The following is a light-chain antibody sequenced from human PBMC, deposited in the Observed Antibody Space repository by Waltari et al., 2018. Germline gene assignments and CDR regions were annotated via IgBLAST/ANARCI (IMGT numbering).Light chain of an antibody. V-gene: IGLV3-19*01. CDR2: GPD. J-gene: IGLJ2*01. Sequence: SSDLTPDPSLSVALGQTVRITCPGDSLRSYHASWYQQRPGQAPILVLYGPDNRPSGIPDRFAGSTSGNTASLTITGAQAEDEADYYCHSRETFSTRLFGGGTRLTV. CDR1: SLRSYH. CDR3: HSRETFSTRL.